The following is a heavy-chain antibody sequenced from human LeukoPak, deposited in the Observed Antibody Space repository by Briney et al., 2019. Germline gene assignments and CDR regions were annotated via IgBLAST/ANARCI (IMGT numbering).Heavy chain of an antibody. D-gene: IGHD3-22*01. V-gene: IGHV4-34*01. CDR1: GGSFSGNY. Sequence: SETLSLTCAVYGGSFSGNYWSWIRQPPGKGLEWIGEINHSGSTNYNPSLKSRVTISVDTSKNQFSLKLSSVTAADTAVYYCARGVGGPVPTMTVNWFDPWGQGTLVTVSS. CDR3: ARGVGGPVPTMTVNWFDP. CDR2: INHSGST. J-gene: IGHJ5*02.